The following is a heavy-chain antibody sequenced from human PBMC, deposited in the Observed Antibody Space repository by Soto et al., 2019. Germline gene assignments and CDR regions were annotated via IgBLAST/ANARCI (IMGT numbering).Heavy chain of an antibody. CDR1: GFSLTTSGMT. V-gene: IGHV2-5*01. CDR3: TITHDYSMGSIY. J-gene: IGHJ4*02. Sequence: GSCPTLLNPTQTLTLTCTVSGFSLTTSGMTLGWIRQPPVKAPEWLALAYQYNPSLQSRLTFTNDTSKNQMVLTMTNVDAGDTATYYCTITHDYSMGSIYWGQGIQVTVSS. CDR2: AY. D-gene: IGHD3-16*01.